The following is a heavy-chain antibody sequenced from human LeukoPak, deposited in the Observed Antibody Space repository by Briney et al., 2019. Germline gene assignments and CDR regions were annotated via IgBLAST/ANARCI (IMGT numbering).Heavy chain of an antibody. CDR3: ATRDDYGGYEAY. J-gene: IGHJ4*02. CDR2: IYNGGRT. CDR1: GSSVSANY. Sequence: GGSLRLSCAASGSSVSANYMSWVRQAPGKGLEWVSVIYNGGRTYYADSVKGRFTISRDRSKNTLYLQMTSLRGEDTAVYYCATRDDYGGYEAYWGQGTLVTVSS. D-gene: IGHD4-17*01. V-gene: IGHV3-53*01.